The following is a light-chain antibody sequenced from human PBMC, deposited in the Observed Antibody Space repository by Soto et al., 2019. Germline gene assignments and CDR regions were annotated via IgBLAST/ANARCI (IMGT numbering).Light chain of an antibody. CDR3: AAWDDSLSGWV. J-gene: IGLJ3*02. V-gene: IGLV1-47*01. CDR2: RNN. CDR1: SSNIGSNF. Sequence: GSSSNIGSNFVYWYQQFPGTAPKLLIYRNNQRPSGVPDRFSGSKSGTSASLAISGLPSEDEADYYCAAWDDSLSGWVFGGGTQLTVL.